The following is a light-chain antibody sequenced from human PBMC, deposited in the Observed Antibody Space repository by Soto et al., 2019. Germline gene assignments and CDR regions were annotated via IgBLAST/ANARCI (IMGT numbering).Light chain of an antibody. Sequence: EIVLTQSPGTLSLSPGERATLSCRASQSVSSSYLAWYQQKPGQAPRLLIYGASSRATGIPDRFGGSGSGTDFPLTISRLEPEDFAVYYCKQYGSSPLSFGGGTKVEIK. CDR3: KQYGSSPLS. CDR2: GAS. CDR1: QSVSSSY. J-gene: IGKJ4*01. V-gene: IGKV3-20*01.